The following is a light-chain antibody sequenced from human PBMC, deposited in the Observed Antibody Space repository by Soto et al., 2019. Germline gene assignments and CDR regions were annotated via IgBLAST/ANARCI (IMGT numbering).Light chain of an antibody. Sequence: EIVMTQSPATLSVSPGASATISCRASQSVNSNLAWYQQKPGQAPRLLFYGAFTRATGVPARLSGSGSGTDFTLTVSSLQSEDFAVYFCQQYNNWPTFGQGTKVEIK. CDR2: GAF. CDR1: QSVNSN. J-gene: IGKJ1*01. CDR3: QQYNNWPT. V-gene: IGKV3-15*01.